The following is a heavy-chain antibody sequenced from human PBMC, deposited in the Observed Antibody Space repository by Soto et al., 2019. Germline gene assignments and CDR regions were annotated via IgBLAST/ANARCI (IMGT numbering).Heavy chain of an antibody. D-gene: IGHD6-13*01. CDR2: ISYDGSNK. CDR1: GFTFSSYG. V-gene: IGHV3-30*18. J-gene: IGHJ6*02. Sequence: QVQLVESGGGVVQPGRSLRLSCAASGFTFSSYGMHWVRQAPGKGLEWVAVISYDGSNKYYADSVKGRFTISRDNSKNTLYLQMNSLRAEDTAVYYCAKELVYSRSPYYNGMDVWGQGTTVTVSS. CDR3: AKELVYSRSPYYNGMDV.